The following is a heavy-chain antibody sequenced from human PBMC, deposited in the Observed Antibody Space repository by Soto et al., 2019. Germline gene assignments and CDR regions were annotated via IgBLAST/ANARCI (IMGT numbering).Heavy chain of an antibody. CDR3: ARDPLGDLYPYYSYGMDV. D-gene: IGHD3-16*01. CDR2: ISAYNGNT. J-gene: IGHJ6*02. V-gene: IGHV1-18*01. Sequence: QVQLVQSGAEVKKPGASVKVSCKASGYTFTSYGISWVRQAPGQGLEWMGWISAYNGNTNYAQKLQRRVTITTDTSTSTAYMELRSLRYADTAGYYCARDPLGDLYPYYSYGMDVWGQGTTVTVSS. CDR1: GYTFTSYG.